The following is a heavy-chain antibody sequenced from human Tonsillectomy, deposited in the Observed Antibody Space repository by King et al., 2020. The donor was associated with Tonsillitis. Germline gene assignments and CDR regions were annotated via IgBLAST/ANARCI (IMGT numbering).Heavy chain of an antibody. J-gene: IGHJ4*02. CDR2: IRYDGSNK. CDR1: GFTFSSYG. D-gene: IGHD1-1*01. Sequence: QLVESGGGVVQPGGSLRLSCAASGFTFSSYGMHWVRQAPGKGLEWVAFIRYDGSNKYYADSVTGRFTISRDNSKNTLYLQMNRRRAEDTAVYYCAKDRLTGGLERDLDYGGQGTLVTVSS. V-gene: IGHV3-30*02. CDR3: AKDRLTGGLERDLDY.